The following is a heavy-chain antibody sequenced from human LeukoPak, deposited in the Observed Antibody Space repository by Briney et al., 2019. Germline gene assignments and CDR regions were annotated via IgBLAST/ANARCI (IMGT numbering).Heavy chain of an antibody. D-gene: IGHD6-13*01. CDR3: ARHIVAAGTGLLGGIDY. CDR1: GYSFTSYW. J-gene: IGHJ4*02. CDR2: IGPSDSYT. Sequence: GESLKIPCKGSGYSFTSYWISWVRQVPGKGLEWMGRIGPSDSYTNYSPSFQGHVTISADKSITTAYLQWSSLKASDTAMYYCARHIVAAGTGLLGGIDYWGQGTLVTVSS. V-gene: IGHV5-10-1*01.